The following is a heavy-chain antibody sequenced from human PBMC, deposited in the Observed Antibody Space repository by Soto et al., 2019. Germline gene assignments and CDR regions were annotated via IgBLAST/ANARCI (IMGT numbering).Heavy chain of an antibody. CDR3: GRVEFSGYALDI. D-gene: IGHD6-25*01. CDR1: GYTFSNYG. CDR2: ISAYNDNP. Sequence: QVQLMQSGAEVKKPGASVKVFCKASGYTFSNYGVVWVRPAPGQGLEWMGWISAYNDNPNYAQKLQGRVTMTTDTSTSTAYLELRSLRSDDTAVYYCGRVEFSGYALDIWGQGTMVTVSS. J-gene: IGHJ3*02. V-gene: IGHV1-18*01.